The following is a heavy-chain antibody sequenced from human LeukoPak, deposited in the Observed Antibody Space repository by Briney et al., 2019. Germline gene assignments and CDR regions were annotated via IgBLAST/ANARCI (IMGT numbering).Heavy chain of an antibody. V-gene: IGHV3-7*01. CDR2: IKQDGSEK. CDR3: ARERWDYSIDY. D-gene: IGHD4-11*01. Sequence: GGSLRLSCAASGFTLSNYWMSWVRQAPGKGPEWVANIKQDGSEKYYVDSVKGRFTISRDNAKNSLYLQMNSLRAEDTAVYYCARERWDYSIDYWGQGTLVTVSS. CDR1: GFTLSNYW. J-gene: IGHJ4*02.